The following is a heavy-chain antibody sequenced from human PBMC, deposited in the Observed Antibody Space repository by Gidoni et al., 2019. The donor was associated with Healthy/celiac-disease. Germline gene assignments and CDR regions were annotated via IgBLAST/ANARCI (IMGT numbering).Heavy chain of an antibody. Sequence: QVQLVESGGGVVQPGRSLRLSCAAFGFTFSSYAMHWVRQAPGKGLEWVAVISYDGSNKYYADSVKGRFTISRDNSKNTLYLQMNSLRAEDTAVYYCARDGGYCSGGSCSYYFDYWGQGTLVTVSS. V-gene: IGHV3-30-3*01. CDR1: GFTFSSYA. CDR3: ARDGGYCSGGSCSYYFDY. D-gene: IGHD2-15*01. CDR2: ISYDGSNK. J-gene: IGHJ4*02.